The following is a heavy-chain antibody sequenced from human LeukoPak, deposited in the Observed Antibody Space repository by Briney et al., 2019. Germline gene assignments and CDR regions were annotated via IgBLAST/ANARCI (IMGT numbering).Heavy chain of an antibody. CDR2: INPHTGGT. J-gene: IGHJ4*02. D-gene: IGHD2-15*01. Sequence: ASVKVSCKASGYTFTGYYVHWVRQAPGRGLEWMGWINPHTGGTNYAQKFQGRVTMTRDTSISTAYMELSGLTSDDTAVYYCARPYCSGGFCHDYFDYWGQGTLVTVSS. CDR1: GYTFTGYY. CDR3: ARPYCSGGFCHDYFDY. V-gene: IGHV1-2*02.